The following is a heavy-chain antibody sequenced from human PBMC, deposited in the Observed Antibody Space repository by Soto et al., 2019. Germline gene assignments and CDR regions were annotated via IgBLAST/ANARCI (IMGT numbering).Heavy chain of an antibody. CDR2: ISGSGGST. CDR3: AELEQVLGFFGYFDY. CDR1: GFTFSSYA. J-gene: IGHJ4*02. D-gene: IGHD3-3*02. Sequence: GGSLRLSCAASGFTFSSYAMSWVRQAPGKGLEWVSAISGSGGSTYYADSLKGRFTISRDNTKNTLYLQMNSLRAEDTAVYYCAELEQVLGFFGYFDYWGQGTLVTVSS. V-gene: IGHV3-23*01.